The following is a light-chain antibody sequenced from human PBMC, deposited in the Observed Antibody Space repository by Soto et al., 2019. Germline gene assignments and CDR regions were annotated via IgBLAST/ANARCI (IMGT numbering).Light chain of an antibody. Sequence: EIVVAQSPGTLSLSPGERATLSCMARQSLGDSSLDWFQQTPGQSPRLLIYSASNRATGIPDRFSGSGSGTDVALTISRLEHEDFVVYYCQQNGSLPITFGQGTRLEIK. V-gene: IGKV3-20*01. CDR2: SAS. CDR1: QSLGDSS. J-gene: IGKJ5*01. CDR3: QQNGSLPIT.